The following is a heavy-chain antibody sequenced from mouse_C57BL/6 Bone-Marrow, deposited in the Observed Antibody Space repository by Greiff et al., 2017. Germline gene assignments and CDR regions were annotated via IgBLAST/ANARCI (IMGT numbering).Heavy chain of an antibody. D-gene: IGHD1-1*01. CDR1: GYTFTSYW. Sequence: QVQLKQPGAELVKPGASVKLSCKASGYTFTSYWMHWVKQRPGQGLEWIGMIHPNSGSTNYNEKFKSKATLTVDKSSSTAYMQLSSLTSEDSAVXYCAYYYGSSGVYWYFDVWGTGTTVTVSS. CDR2: IHPNSGST. CDR3: AYYYGSSGVYWYFDV. V-gene: IGHV1-64*01. J-gene: IGHJ1*03.